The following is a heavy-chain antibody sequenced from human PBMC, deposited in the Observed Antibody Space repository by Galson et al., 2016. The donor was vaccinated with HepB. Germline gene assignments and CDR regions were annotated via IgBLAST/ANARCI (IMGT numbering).Heavy chain of an antibody. D-gene: IGHD5-18*01. Sequence: SETLSLTCTVSGGSISRSGSCWGWIRQSPGKGLEWIGSIYYGGSTYYNPSLQSRVTISVDTSKNQFSLRLSSVTAADTAVYYCATPGGMVTPYWGQGTLVTVSS. CDR1: GGSISRSGSC. CDR3: ATPGGMVTPY. CDR2: IYYGGST. V-gene: IGHV4-39*07. J-gene: IGHJ4*02.